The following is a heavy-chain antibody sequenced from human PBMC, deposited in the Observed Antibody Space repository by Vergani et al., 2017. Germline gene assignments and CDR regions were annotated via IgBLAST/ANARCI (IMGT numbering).Heavy chain of an antibody. CDR2: IYYSGST. Sequence: QVQLQESGPGLVKPSETLSLTCAVSGYSISSGDYYWSWIRQPPGKGLEWIGYIYYSGSTYYNPSLKSRVTISVDTSKNQFSLKLSSVTAADTAVYYCARVDTIFGVVIRGLDYWGQGTLVTVSS. CDR1: GYSISSGDYY. J-gene: IGHJ4*02. CDR3: ARVDTIFGVVIRGLDY. D-gene: IGHD3-3*01. V-gene: IGHV4-30-4*08.